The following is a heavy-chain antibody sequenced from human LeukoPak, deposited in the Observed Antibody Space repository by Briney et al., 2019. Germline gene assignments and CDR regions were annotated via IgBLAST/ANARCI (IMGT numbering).Heavy chain of an antibody. D-gene: IGHD5-24*01. J-gene: IGHJ4*02. CDR1: GFTFSSYS. Sequence: GGSLRLSCAASGFTFSSYSMNWVRQSPGKGLEWVSGIGGSGDRTYYADSVKGRFTISRDNSKNTLYLQMNSLRAEDTAVYYCAKGGWLQGIDYWGQGTLVTVSS. CDR3: AKGGWLQGIDY. V-gene: IGHV3-23*01. CDR2: IGGSGDRT.